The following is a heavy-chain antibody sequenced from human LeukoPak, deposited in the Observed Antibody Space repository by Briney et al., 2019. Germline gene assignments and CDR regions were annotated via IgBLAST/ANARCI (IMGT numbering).Heavy chain of an antibody. J-gene: IGHJ6*03. Sequence: PGGSLRHSCAASGFTFSSYEMNWVRQAPGKGLEWVSYISSSGSTIYYADSVKGRFTISRDNAKNSLYLQMNSLRAEDTAVYYCARALTQQQLGYYYYYYMDVWGKGTTVTISS. CDR1: GFTFSSYE. CDR2: ISSSGSTI. CDR3: ARALTQQQLGYYYYYYMDV. V-gene: IGHV3-48*03. D-gene: IGHD6-13*01.